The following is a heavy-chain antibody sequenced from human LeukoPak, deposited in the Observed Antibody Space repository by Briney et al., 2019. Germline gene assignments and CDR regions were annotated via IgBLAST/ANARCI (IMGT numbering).Heavy chain of an antibody. CDR1: GGSISSGGYY. J-gene: IGHJ4*02. D-gene: IGHD3-10*01. V-gene: IGHV4-31*03. Sequence: SETLSLTCTVSGGSISSGGYYWSWIRQHPGKGLEWIGYIYYSGSTYYNPSLKSRVTISVDTSKNQFSPKLSSVTAADTAVYYCAREGVSGLFDYWGQGTLVTVSS. CDR3: AREGVSGLFDY. CDR2: IYYSGST.